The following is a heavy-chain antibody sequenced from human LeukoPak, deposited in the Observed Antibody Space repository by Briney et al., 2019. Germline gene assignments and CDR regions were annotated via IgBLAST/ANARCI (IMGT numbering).Heavy chain of an antibody. CDR2: INPNSGGT. CDR1: GYTFTGYY. Sequence: ASVKVSCKASGYTFTGYYMHWVRQAPGQGLEWMGWINPNSGGTNYAQKFQGRVTMTRDTSISKAYMELSRLRSDDTAVYYCARDTRYSYGSSAFDIWGQGTMVTVSS. J-gene: IGHJ3*02. V-gene: IGHV1-2*02. D-gene: IGHD5-18*01. CDR3: ARDTRYSYGSSAFDI.